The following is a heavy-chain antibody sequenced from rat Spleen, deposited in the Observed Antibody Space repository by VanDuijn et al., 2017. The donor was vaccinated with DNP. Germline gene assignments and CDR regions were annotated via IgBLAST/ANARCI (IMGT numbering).Heavy chain of an antibody. Sequence: EVQLVETGGGLVQPGRSLKISCVASGLTFSRNWMFWVRQAPGKGLEWIASIHTDDGNTYYPDSVKGRFTISRDSAENNVYLQMNSLRSEDTATYYCANWGITAPGGYWGQGVMVTFSS. V-gene: IGHV5-58*01. D-gene: IGHD1-6*01. CDR2: IHTDDGNT. CDR3: ANWGITAPGGY. J-gene: IGHJ2*01. CDR1: GLTFSRNW.